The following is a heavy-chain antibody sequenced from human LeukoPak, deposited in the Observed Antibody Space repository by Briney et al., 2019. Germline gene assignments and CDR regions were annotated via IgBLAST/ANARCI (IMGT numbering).Heavy chain of an antibody. Sequence: SETLSLTCAVYGGSFSGYYWSWIRQPPGKGLEWIGEIYHSGSTNYNPSLKSRVTISVDKSKNQFSLKLSSVTAADTAVYYCARAEAVAGQFDYWGQGTLVTVSS. CDR3: ARAEAVAGQFDY. V-gene: IGHV4-34*01. J-gene: IGHJ4*02. CDR2: IYHSGST. CDR1: GGSFSGYY. D-gene: IGHD6-19*01.